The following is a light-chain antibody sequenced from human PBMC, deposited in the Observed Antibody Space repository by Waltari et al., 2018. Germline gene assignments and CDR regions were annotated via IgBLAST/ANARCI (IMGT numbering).Light chain of an antibody. CDR1: ELTDKY. Sequence: SPGLTQPPSVSLSPGQTAIITCSGSELTDKYIYWFQQKAGQAPVVVIRRNTGRPSGVPERFCASDAGTTGTLVISGVEAEDEADYYCQSADDSGNHVLFGGGTRLTVL. CDR3: QSADDSGNHVL. J-gene: IGLJ2*01. V-gene: IGLV3-25*03. CDR2: RNT.